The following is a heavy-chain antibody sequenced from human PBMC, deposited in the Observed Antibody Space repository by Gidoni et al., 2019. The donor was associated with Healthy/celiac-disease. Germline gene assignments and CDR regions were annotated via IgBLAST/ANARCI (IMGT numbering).Heavy chain of an antibody. J-gene: IGHJ6*03. Sequence: QVQLQQWGAGLLKPSETLSLTCAVSGGSFSGYYWSWIRQPPGKGLEWIGEINHSGSTNYNPSLKSRVTISVDTSKNQFSLKLSSVTPADTAVYYCARGRYCSGGSCYRTYYYYYMDVWGKGTTVTVSS. CDR2: INHSGST. V-gene: IGHV4-34*01. CDR3: ARGRYCSGGSCYRTYYYYYMDV. CDR1: GGSFSGYY. D-gene: IGHD2-15*01.